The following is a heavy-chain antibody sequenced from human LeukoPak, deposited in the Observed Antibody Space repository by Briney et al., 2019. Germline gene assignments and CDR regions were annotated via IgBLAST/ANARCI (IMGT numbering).Heavy chain of an antibody. D-gene: IGHD3-22*01. CDR3: ARMSGKVTYYYDSSGYRWLDY. V-gene: IGHV4-39*07. CDR2: IYYSGST. Sequence: PSETLSLTCTVSGGSISSSSYYWGWIRQPPGKGLEWIGSIYYSGSTNYIPSLKSRVTISVDTSKNQFSLKLSSVTAADTAVYYCARMSGKVTYYYDSSGYRWLDYWGQGTLVTVSS. J-gene: IGHJ4*02. CDR1: GGSISSSSYY.